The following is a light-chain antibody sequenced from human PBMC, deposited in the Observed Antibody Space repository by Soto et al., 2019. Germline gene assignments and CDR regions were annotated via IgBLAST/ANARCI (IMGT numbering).Light chain of an antibody. Sequence: EIVLTQSPATLSLSPGERATLSCRASQSVSSYLAWYQQKPGQAPRLLIYDSSNRAAGIPARFSGSGSGTDFTLTISSLEPEDFAVHYCQQRSNWPRTFGQGTKVEIK. V-gene: IGKV3-11*01. CDR2: DSS. J-gene: IGKJ1*01. CDR1: QSVSSY. CDR3: QQRSNWPRT.